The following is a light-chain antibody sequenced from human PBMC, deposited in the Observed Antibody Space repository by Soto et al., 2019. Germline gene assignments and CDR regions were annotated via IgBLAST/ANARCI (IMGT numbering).Light chain of an antibody. CDR3: QQYNSYWT. CDR2: KAS. J-gene: IGKJ1*01. V-gene: IGKV1-5*03. CDR1: QSISSW. Sequence: DIQMTQSPSTLSASIGDRVTITCRASQSISSWLAGYQQKPGKAPKLLNYKASSLESGVPSRFSGSGSGTEFTLTISSLQPDDFATYYCQQYNSYWTFGQGTKVEIK.